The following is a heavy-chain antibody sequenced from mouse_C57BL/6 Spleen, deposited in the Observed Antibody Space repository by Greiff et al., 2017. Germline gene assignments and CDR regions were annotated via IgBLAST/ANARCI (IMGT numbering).Heavy chain of an antibody. CDR3: ARRKDYDYDGDYFDY. CDR2: IYPGSGST. Sequence: QVQLQQPGAELVKPGASVKMSCKASGYTFTSYWITWVKQRPGQGLEWIGDIYPGSGSTNYNEKFKSKATLTVDTSSSTAYMQLSSLTSEDSAVXYCARRKDYDYDGDYFDYWGQGTTLTVSS. V-gene: IGHV1-55*01. D-gene: IGHD2-4*01. J-gene: IGHJ2*01. CDR1: GYTFTSYW.